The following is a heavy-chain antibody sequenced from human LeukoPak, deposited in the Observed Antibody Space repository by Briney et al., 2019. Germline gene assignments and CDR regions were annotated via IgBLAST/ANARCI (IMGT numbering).Heavy chain of an antibody. V-gene: IGHV3-15*01. D-gene: IGHD1-1*01. CDR1: GITFNNAW. Sequence: KTGGSLRLSCRTSGITFNNAWMSWVRQAPGKGLEWVGRIKFKIDGETTDYAAPVKVRFTVSSDDSKDTLYLQMNSLKTEDTAVYYCTAGTGRSDFDYWGQGTLVTVSS. J-gene: IGHJ4*02. CDR2: IKFKIDGETT. CDR3: TAGTGRSDFDY.